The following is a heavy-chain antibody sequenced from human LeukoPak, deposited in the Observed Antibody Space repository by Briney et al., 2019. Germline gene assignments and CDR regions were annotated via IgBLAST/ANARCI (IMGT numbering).Heavy chain of an antibody. Sequence: GGSLRLSCAASGFTFSSYSMNWVRQAPGKGLEWVSSIRSSSSYIYYADSVKGRFTTSRDNAKNSLYLQMNSLRAEDTAVYFCARDWGSWDFDFWGQGTLVTVSS. CDR1: GFTFSSYS. D-gene: IGHD6-13*01. CDR2: IRSSSSYI. J-gene: IGHJ4*02. V-gene: IGHV3-21*01. CDR3: ARDWGSWDFDF.